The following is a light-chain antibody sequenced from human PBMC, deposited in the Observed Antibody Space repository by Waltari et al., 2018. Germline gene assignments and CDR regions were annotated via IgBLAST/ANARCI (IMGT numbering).Light chain of an antibody. CDR1: RAISNR. CDR3: QQGYSFPLT. Sequence: DIQMTQSPSSVSASVGDRVTITCRASRAISNRLAWYQQKAGRAPNPLIYAASSLQGGVPSRFSGSGSGTDFTLTISSLQPEDFATYFCQQGYSFPLTFGGGTRVEIK. J-gene: IGKJ4*01. CDR2: AAS. V-gene: IGKV1-12*01.